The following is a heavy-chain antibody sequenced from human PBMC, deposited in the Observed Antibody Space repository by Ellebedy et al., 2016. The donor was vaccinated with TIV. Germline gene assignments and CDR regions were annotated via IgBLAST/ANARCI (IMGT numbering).Heavy chain of an antibody. V-gene: IGHV4-34*01. D-gene: IGHD3-10*02. CDR1: GGSFSGYY. Sequence: SQTLSLTCAVYGGSFSGYYWSWIRQPPGKGLEWIGEINHSGSTNYNPSLKSRVTISVDTSKNQFSLKLSSVTAADTAVYYCARTLTYYYVLGFDYWGQGTLVTVSS. CDR2: INHSGST. CDR3: ARTLTYYYVLGFDY. J-gene: IGHJ4*02.